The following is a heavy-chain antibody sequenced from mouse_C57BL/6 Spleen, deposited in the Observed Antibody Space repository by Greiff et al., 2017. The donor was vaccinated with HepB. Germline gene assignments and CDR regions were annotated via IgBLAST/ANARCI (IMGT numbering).Heavy chain of an antibody. CDR1: GYTFTSYW. CDR3: ARRVGPYYFDY. J-gene: IGHJ2*01. Sequence: QVQLQQPGAELVKPGASVKLSCKASGYTFTSYWMQWVKQRPGQGLEWIGEIDPSDSYTNYNQKFKGKATLTVDTSSSTAYMQLSSLTSEDSAVYYCARRVGPYYFDYWGQGTTLTVSS. V-gene: IGHV1-50*01. CDR2: IDPSDSYT.